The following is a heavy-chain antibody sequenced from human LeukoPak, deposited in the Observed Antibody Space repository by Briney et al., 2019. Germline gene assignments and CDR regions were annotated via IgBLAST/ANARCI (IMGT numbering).Heavy chain of an antibody. CDR1: GFTFSSYA. CDR2: ISGSGGST. Sequence: GGSLRLSGAASGFTFSSYAMSWVRQAPGKGLEWVSAISGSGGSTYYADSVKGRFTISRDNSKNTLYLQMNSLRAEDTAVYYCAKERCSSTSCYPDYNDYWGQGTLVTVSS. V-gene: IGHV3-23*01. CDR3: AKERCSSTSCYPDYNDY. D-gene: IGHD2-2*01. J-gene: IGHJ4*02.